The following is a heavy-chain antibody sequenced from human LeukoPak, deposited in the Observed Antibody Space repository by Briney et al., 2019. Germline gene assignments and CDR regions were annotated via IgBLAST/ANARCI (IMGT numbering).Heavy chain of an antibody. Sequence: GASVKVSCKASGGTFSSYAISWVRQAPGQGLEWMGGIIPISGTVNYAQKFQGRVTITADESTSTAYMELSSLRSEDTAVYYCARTNYDSSGYYWDRYFDYWGQGTLVTVSS. J-gene: IGHJ4*02. CDR2: IIPISGTV. CDR3: ARTNYDSSGYYWDRYFDY. V-gene: IGHV1-69*13. CDR1: GGTFSSYA. D-gene: IGHD3-22*01.